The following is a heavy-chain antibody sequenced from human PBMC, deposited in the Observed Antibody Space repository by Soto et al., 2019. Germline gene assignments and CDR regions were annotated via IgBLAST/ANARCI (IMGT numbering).Heavy chain of an antibody. CDR3: ARGVKYGAYSRWFDP. D-gene: IGHD4-17*01. V-gene: IGHV1-18*01. CDR1: GYTFTSYG. Sequence: ASVKVSCKASGYTFTSYGISWVRQAPXQGLEWMGWISAYNGNTGYVQKFQGRVTMTRDTSISTAYMELSSLRSEDTAVYFCARGVKYGAYSRWFDPWGQGTLVTVSS. J-gene: IGHJ5*02. CDR2: ISAYNGNT.